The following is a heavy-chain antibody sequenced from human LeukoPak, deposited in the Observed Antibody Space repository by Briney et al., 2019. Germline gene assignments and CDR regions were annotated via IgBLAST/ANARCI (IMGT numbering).Heavy chain of an antibody. CDR2: INHSGST. Sequence: SETLSLTCAVYGGSFSGYYWSRIRQPPGKGLEWIGEINHSGSTNYNPSLKSRVTISVDTSKNQFSLKLSSVTAADTAVYYCARGRGSSGWYPAEYFQHWGQGTLVTVSS. V-gene: IGHV4-34*01. CDR3: ARGRGSSGWYPAEYFQH. D-gene: IGHD6-19*01. J-gene: IGHJ1*01. CDR1: GGSFSGYY.